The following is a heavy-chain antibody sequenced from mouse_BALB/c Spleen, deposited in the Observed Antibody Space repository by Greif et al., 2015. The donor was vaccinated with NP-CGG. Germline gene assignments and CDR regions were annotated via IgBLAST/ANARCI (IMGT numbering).Heavy chain of an antibody. D-gene: IGHD4-1*01. V-gene: IGHV1-84*02. CDR3: ARRTGTEAMDY. CDR1: GYTFTDYY. CDR2: IYPGSGNT. J-gene: IGHJ4*01. Sequence: QVQLQQPGPELVKPGASVKISCKASGYTFTDYYINWVKQKPGQGLEWIGWIYPGSGNTKYNEKFKGKATLTVDTSSSTAYMQLSSLTSEDTAVYFCARRTGTEAMDYWGHGTSVTVSS.